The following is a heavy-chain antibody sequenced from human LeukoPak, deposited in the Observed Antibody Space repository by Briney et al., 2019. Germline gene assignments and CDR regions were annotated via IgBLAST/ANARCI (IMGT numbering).Heavy chain of an antibody. V-gene: IGHV4-39*07. CDR1: GGSISSSSYY. CDR3: AREGSGSSMDYGMDV. J-gene: IGHJ6*02. D-gene: IGHD3-10*01. Sequence: SETLSLTCTVSGGSISSSSYYWGWIRQPPGKGLEWIGSIYYSGSTYYNPSLKSRVTISVDTSKNQFSLKLSSVTAADTAVYYCAREGSGSSMDYGMDVWGQGTTVTVSS. CDR2: IYYSGST.